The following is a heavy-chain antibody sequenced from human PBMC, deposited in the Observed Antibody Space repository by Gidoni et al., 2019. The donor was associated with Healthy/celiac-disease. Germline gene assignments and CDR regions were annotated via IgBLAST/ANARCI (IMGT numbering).Heavy chain of an antibody. V-gene: IGHV4-34*01. Sequence: QVQRQQWGAGRLKPSETVSLTCAGYGRSFSGYYWSWLSQPPGKGLEWIGEIKHSGSTNYNPSLKRRVTISVDTSKTQFSLKLSSVTAADTAVYYCARVFSRYYYGSGSPRTLFDIWGQGTMVTVSS. J-gene: IGHJ3*02. CDR1: GRSFSGYY. CDR2: IKHSGST. D-gene: IGHD3-10*01. CDR3: ARVFSRYYYGSGSPRTLFDI.